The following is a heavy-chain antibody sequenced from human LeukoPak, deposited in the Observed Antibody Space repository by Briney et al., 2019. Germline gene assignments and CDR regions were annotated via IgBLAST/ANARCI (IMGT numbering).Heavy chain of an antibody. CDR1: GGSISSSSYY. V-gene: IGHV4-39*01. J-gene: IGHJ5*02. D-gene: IGHD6-13*01. Sequence: SETLSLTCTVSGGSISSSSYYWGWIRQPPGKGLEWIGSIYYSGSTYYNPSLKSRVTISVDTSKNQFSLKLSSVTAADTAVYYCARQDSSSWIRRWFDPSGQGTLVTVSS. CDR2: IYYSGST. CDR3: ARQDSSSWIRRWFDP.